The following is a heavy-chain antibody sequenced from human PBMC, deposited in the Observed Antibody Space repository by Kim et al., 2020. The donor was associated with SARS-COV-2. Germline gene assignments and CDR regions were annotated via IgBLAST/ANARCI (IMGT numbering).Heavy chain of an antibody. CDR1: GYTFSNYW. CDR3: ARRLRDYGVLTGYFHYFDS. CDR2: IHPGYSDV. J-gene: IGHJ4*02. V-gene: IGHV5-51*01. Sequence: GESLKISCRGSGYTFSNYWIGWVRQMPGKGLEWMGFIHPGYSDVTYNPSFEGQVTISADESMSIAYLQWSSLKASDTATYFCARRLRDYGVLTGYFHYFDSWGQGTLVTVSS. D-gene: IGHD3-9*01.